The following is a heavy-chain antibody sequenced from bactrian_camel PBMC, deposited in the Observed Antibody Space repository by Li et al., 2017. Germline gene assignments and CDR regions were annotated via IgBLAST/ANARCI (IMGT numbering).Heavy chain of an antibody. V-gene: IGHV3S31*01. J-gene: IGHJ6*01. D-gene: IGHD3*01. Sequence: VQLVESGGGLVQPGGSLRISCEASGFTVSAYAMSWVRQAPGKGLEWVSSIVSGSGSTYYADSVKGRFTISQDKAKITLFLQMDSLKVEDTGNYHCQARPPVGSRCWPDTVWGQGTQVTVSSDDSEGSWSQGTQVTVS. CDR3: QARPPVGSRCWPDTVWGQGTQVTVSSDDSEGS. CDR1: GFTVSAYA. CDR2: IVSGSGST.